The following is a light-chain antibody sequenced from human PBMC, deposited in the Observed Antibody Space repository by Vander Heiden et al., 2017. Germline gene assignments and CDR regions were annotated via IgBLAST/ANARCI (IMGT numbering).Light chain of an antibody. CDR3: AAWDDSLNGRV. V-gene: IGLV1-44*01. Sequence: QSVLTHPPSASGTPGQSVTIPCSGSSANIGSNTVNWYQQLPGTAPKLLIYSNNQRPSGVPDRFSGSKSGTSASLAISGLQSEDEADYYCAAWDDSLNGRVFGGGTKLTVL. CDR2: SNN. CDR1: SANIGSNT. J-gene: IGLJ3*02.